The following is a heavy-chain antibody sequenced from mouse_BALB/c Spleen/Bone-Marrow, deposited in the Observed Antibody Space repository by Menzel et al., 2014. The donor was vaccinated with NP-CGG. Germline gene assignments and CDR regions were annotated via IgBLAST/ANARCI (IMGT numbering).Heavy chain of an antibody. CDR2: ISSGGSYT. V-gene: IGHV5-9-4*01. Sequence: EVKVVESGGGLVKPGGSLKLSCAASGFTFSSYAMSWVRQSPEKRLEWVAEISSGGSYTYYPDTVTGRFIISRDNAKNTLYLEMSSLRSEDTAMYYCARSPQRDYAMDYWGQGTSVTVSS. D-gene: IGHD3-2*02. CDR3: ARSPQRDYAMDY. J-gene: IGHJ4*01. CDR1: GFTFSSYA.